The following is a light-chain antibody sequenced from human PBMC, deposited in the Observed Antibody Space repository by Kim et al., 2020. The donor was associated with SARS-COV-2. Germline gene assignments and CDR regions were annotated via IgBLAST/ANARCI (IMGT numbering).Light chain of an antibody. CDR1: QGISNY. Sequence: ASVGDRVTITCRASQGISNYLAWYQQKPGKVPKLLIYAASTLQSGVPSRFSRSGSGTDFTLTISSLQPEDVATYYCQKYNRAPFTFGQGTKVDIK. CDR2: AAS. V-gene: IGKV1-27*01. CDR3: QKYNRAPFT. J-gene: IGKJ1*01.